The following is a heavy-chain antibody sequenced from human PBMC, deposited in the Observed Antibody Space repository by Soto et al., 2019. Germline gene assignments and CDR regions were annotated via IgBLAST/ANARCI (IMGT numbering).Heavy chain of an antibody. CDR3: AKGGLFYSDTYYYFDY. V-gene: IGHV3-23*01. CDR1: GFPFSSYA. J-gene: IGHJ4*02. CDR2: ISGGGGTT. D-gene: IGHD3-22*01. Sequence: EGSVRLSCAASGFPFSSYALSWVRQAPGKGLEWVSVISGGGGTTYYADSVKGRFTISRDNSKNTLYLQMNSLRAEDTAVYYCAKGGLFYSDTYYYFDYWGQGTLVTVSS.